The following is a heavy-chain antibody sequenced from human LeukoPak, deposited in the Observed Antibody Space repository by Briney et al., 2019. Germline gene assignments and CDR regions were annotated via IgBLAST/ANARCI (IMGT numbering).Heavy chain of an antibody. Sequence: GGSLRLSCAASGFTFSTYSMNWVRQAPGKGLEWVSSISSSSSYIYYADSVKGRFTISRDNAKNSLYLQMNSLRAEDTALYYCARDETYGGNSGYWGQGTLVTVSS. CDR3: ARDETYGGNSGY. D-gene: IGHD4-23*01. J-gene: IGHJ4*02. CDR2: ISSSSSYI. CDR1: GFTFSTYS. V-gene: IGHV3-21*01.